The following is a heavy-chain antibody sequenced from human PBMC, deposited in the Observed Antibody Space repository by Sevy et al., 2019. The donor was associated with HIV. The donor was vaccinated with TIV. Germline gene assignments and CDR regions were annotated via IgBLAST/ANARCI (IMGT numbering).Heavy chain of an antibody. CDR1: GFTVNSNY. D-gene: IGHD1-26*01. Sequence: GGSLRLSCVASGFTVNSNYMNWVRQAPGKGLEWVAIIYNGGSTYYADSVRGRFTISRDNSKNTLYLQMNSLRAEDTAVYYCARDAPSGGWYFDIWGRGTLVTVSS. CDR2: IYNGGST. V-gene: IGHV3-53*01. J-gene: IGHJ2*01. CDR3: ARDAPSGGWYFDI.